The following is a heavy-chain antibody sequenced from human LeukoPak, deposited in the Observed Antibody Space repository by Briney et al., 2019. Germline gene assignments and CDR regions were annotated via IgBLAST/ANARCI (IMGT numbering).Heavy chain of an antibody. CDR2: IYYSGST. CDR1: GGSISSSSYY. J-gene: IGHJ4*02. Sequence: SETLSLTCTVSGGSISSSSYYWGWIRQPPGKGLEWIGSIYYSGSTYYNPSLKSRVTISVDTSKNQFSLKLSSVTAADTAVYYCARRREVAGTFFDYWGQGTLVTVSS. D-gene: IGHD6-19*01. V-gene: IGHV4-39*01. CDR3: ARRREVAGTFFDY.